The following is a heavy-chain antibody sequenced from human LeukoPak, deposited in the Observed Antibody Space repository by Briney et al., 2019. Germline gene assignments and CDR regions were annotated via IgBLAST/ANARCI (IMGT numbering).Heavy chain of an antibody. Sequence: SETLSLTCTVSGYSISRGYYWGWIRQPPGKGLEWIGSIYHSGSTYYNPSLKSRVTISVDTSKNQFSLELSSVTAADTAVYYCAADLTIFGVVDGGYWGQGTLVTVSS. CDR3: AADLTIFGVVDGGY. J-gene: IGHJ4*02. CDR2: IYHSGST. CDR1: GYSISRGYY. D-gene: IGHD3-3*01. V-gene: IGHV4-38-2*02.